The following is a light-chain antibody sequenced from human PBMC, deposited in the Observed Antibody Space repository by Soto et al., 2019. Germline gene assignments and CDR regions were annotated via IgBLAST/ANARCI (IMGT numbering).Light chain of an antibody. CDR2: GAS. V-gene: IGKV3-20*01. J-gene: IGKJ1*01. CDR3: QQYGSSPET. Sequence: EIVLTQSPGTLSLSPGERATLSCRASKSVSSSYLAWYQQKPGQAPRLLIYGASSRATGIPDRFSGSGSGTDFTLTISRLEPEDFALYYCQQYGSSPETFAQGTKVEIK. CDR1: KSVSSSY.